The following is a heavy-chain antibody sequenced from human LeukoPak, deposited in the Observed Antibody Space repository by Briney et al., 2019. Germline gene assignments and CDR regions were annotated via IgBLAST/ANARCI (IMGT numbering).Heavy chain of an antibody. D-gene: IGHD3-10*01. CDR3: ARGPASTELWLDYFDY. V-gene: IGHV4-61*02. Sequence: SETLSLTCTVSGDSISSGTCYWSWLRQPAGKGLEWIGRIRTSGSTNYNPSLKSRVTISLDTSKNQFSLKVTSVTAADTAVYYCARGPASTELWLDYFDYWGQGTLVTVSS. J-gene: IGHJ4*02. CDR2: IRTSGST. CDR1: GDSISSGTCY.